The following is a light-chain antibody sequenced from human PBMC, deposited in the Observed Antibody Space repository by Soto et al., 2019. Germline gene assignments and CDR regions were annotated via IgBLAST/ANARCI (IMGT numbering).Light chain of an antibody. J-gene: IGLJ1*01. Sequence: QSALTQPASVSGSPGQSITISCTGTSSDVGAYNFVSWHQQHPGKAPKLMIYNVYDRPSGISYRFSGSKSGNTASLTISGHEGEDEADYCSAYTVSRNYVFGTGTKLTVL. CDR1: SSDVGAYNF. CDR2: NVY. V-gene: IGLV2-14*03. CDR3: SAYTVSRNYV.